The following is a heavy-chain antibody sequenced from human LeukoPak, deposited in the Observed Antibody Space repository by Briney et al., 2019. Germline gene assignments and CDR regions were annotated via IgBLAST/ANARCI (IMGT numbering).Heavy chain of an antibody. D-gene: IGHD4-23*01. CDR2: IGIRGDT. CDR3: AKAGLSMTTVAAVDY. V-gene: IGHV3-13*01. Sequence: PGWSLRLSCAASGFTFIDYDMHWVRQVIGKGLEWVSAIGIRGDTHYSGSVKGRFTISSENAESSLYLQMNSLRAEDTAVYYCAKAGLSMTTVAAVDYWGQGTLVTLSS. J-gene: IGHJ4*02. CDR1: GFTFIDYD.